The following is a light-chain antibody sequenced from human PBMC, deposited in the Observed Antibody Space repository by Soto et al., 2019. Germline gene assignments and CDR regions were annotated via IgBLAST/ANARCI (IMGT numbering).Light chain of an antibody. J-gene: IGKJ4*01. Sequence: EIVLTQSPATLSLSPGERATLSCRASQSVSSSYLAWYQQKPGQAPRLLIYGASSRATGIPDRFSGSGSGTDFTLTISRLEPEDFAVYYCQQYGSSLPFGGGTKVDI. CDR1: QSVSSSY. CDR2: GAS. CDR3: QQYGSSLP. V-gene: IGKV3-20*01.